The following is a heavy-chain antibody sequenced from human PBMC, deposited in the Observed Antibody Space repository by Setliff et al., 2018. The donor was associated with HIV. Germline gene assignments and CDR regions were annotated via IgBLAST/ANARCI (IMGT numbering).Heavy chain of an antibody. D-gene: IGHD2-15*01. V-gene: IGHV1-8*02. Sequence: GASVKVSCKASGYTFTNSDINWVRQATGQRLEWMGWMNPNSGNTGYAQRFQGRLTMTRNTSISTAYMELNSLMSEDTAVYFCAIRREVVVATTRRGLDIWGQGTMVTVSS. CDR1: GYTFTNSD. J-gene: IGHJ3*02. CDR2: MNPNSGNT. CDR3: AIRREVVVATTRRGLDI.